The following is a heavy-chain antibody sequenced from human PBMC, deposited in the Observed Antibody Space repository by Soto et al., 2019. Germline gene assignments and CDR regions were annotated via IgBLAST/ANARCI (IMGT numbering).Heavy chain of an antibody. CDR3: ARTDNVGYYQH. D-gene: IGHD3-3*01. CDR2: IYHTGTT. CDR1: GDSIISIYH. Sequence: SETLSLTSAVSGDSIISIYHWAWIRQPPGRGLEWVASIYHTGTTYYNPSLKSRGTISVDTSRNQFSLNLRSVTAADSAVYYCARTDNVGYYQHFGKGKLVPVSP. J-gene: IGHJ1*01. V-gene: IGHV4-38-2*01.